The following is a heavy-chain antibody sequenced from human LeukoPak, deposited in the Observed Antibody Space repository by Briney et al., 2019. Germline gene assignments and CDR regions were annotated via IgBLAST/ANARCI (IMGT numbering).Heavy chain of an antibody. D-gene: IGHD3-9*01. Sequence: PGGSLRLSCAASGFIVSSNFMSWVRQVPGKGLECVSVLYNGGNTYYADSVKGRFTISRDNSKNTLYPQMNSLRAEDTAVYYCARVYFGWFFDYWGQGTLVTVSS. J-gene: IGHJ4*02. CDR1: GFIVSSNF. CDR3: ARVYFGWFFDY. V-gene: IGHV3-66*01. CDR2: LYNGGNT.